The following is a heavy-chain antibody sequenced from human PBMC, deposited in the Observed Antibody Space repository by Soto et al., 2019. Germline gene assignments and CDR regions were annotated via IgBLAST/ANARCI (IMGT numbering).Heavy chain of an antibody. V-gene: IGHV1-3*01. CDR2: INACNGNT. Sequence: ASVQVSSTASGYTFTSYAIIWVRQAPGQRLEWMGWINACNGNTKYSQKFQGRVIITRDTSASTAYMELRSLRSEDTAVYYCARDSGGMDVWGQGTTVTVSS. J-gene: IGHJ6*02. CDR1: GYTFTSYA. CDR3: ARDSGGMDV.